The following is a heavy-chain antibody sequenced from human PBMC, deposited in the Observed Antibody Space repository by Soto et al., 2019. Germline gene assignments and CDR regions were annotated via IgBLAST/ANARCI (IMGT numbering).Heavy chain of an antibody. D-gene: IGHD1-26*01. CDR1: GGSISSYC. CDR3: ARAAYSGSYFGEYFQH. J-gene: IGHJ1*01. Sequence: SETLSLTCTVSGGSISSYCWSWIRQPPGKGLEWIGYIYYSGSTNYNPSLKSRVTISVDTSKNQFSLKLSSVTAADTAVYYCARAAYSGSYFGEYFQHWGQGTLVTVSS. V-gene: IGHV4-59*01. CDR2: IYYSGST.